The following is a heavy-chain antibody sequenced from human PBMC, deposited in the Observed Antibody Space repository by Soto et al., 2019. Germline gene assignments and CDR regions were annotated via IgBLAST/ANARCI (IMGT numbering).Heavy chain of an antibody. J-gene: IGHJ5*02. CDR3: TRGPPRVQWFDP. CDR2: TYFTGST. V-gene: IGHV4-61*01. Sequence: SETLSLTCTVSGGAVSSGTYYWSWIRQPPGKGLEWIGHTYFTGSTNYNPSLKSRVTMSLDTSRNQFSLKLSSVTAADTAVYYCTRGPPRVQWFDPWGLGTLVTVSS. CDR1: GGAVSSGTYY.